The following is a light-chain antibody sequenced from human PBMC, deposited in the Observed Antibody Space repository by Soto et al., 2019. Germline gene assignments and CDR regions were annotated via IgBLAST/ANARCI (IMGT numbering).Light chain of an antibody. J-gene: IGKJ4*01. CDR1: QSVSNNY. CDR3: RQYGGAGI. CDR2: GAS. V-gene: IGKV3-20*01. Sequence: GNLSVYPGDRGTLXCRASQSVSNNYLAWYQQKPGQAPRLLIYGASKRATGIPDRFCGSGSAADFIRLRSRQSSEAAAAYYGRQYGGAGIVGGGTKVDIK.